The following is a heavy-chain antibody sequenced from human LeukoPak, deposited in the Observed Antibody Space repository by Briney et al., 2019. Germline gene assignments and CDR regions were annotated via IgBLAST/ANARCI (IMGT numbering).Heavy chain of an antibody. V-gene: IGHV3-30*04. CDR1: GFTFTSYA. CDR2: ISYDGSNK. CDR3: ARESDD. Sequence: GGSLRLSCAASGFTFTSYAMNWVRQAPGKGLEWVAFISYDGSNKYYADSVKGRFTISRDNSKNTLYLQMNSLRAEDTAVYYCARESDDWGQGTLVTASS. J-gene: IGHJ4*02.